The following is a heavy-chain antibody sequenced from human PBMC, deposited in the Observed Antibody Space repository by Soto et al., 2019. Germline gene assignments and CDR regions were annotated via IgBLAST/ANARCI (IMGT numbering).Heavy chain of an antibody. D-gene: IGHD6-19*01. V-gene: IGHV4-4*02. Sequence: QVLLQESGPGLVQPSGTLSLSCAVSGGSISSNYFWGWVRQPPGKGLEWVGDISHSGSVNYNPSLKSRVTISIAKSKNQCSLKLNSVTAADTAVYYCARSFGWYAIDYWGQGTLVIVSS. CDR2: ISHSGSV. J-gene: IGHJ4*02. CDR1: GGSISSNYF. CDR3: ARSFGWYAIDY.